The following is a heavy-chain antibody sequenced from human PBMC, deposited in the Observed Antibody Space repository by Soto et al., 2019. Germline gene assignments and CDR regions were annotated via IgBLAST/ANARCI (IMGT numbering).Heavy chain of an antibody. J-gene: IGHJ4*02. D-gene: IGHD6-13*01. Sequence: XVSLLLSCAASGLTFSGSAMSWVRQAPGKGLEWVSSISVTGASTYYADSVQGRFTVSRDNSKDTFFLEMNSLRAEDTAVYFCAKIRSIAAAFSDYWGQGTLVTVSS. CDR3: AKIRSIAAAFSDY. CDR1: GLTFSGSA. CDR2: ISVTGAST. V-gene: IGHV3-23*01.